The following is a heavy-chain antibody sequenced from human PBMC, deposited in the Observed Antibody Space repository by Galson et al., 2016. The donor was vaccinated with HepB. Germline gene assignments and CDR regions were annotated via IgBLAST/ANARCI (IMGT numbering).Heavy chain of an antibody. V-gene: IGHV3-23*01. CDR3: AKELYGRWNIALFSQRHGYYAMDV. CDR2: ISGSGGST. D-gene: IGHD6-13*01. CDR1: GFILRDYY. Sequence: SLRLSCAASGFILRDYYMDWVRQAPGKGLEWVSTISGSGGSTYYADSVRGRFTISRDSSKNALYPQMSSLRAEDTAVYYCAKELYGRWNIALFSQRHGYYAMDVWGQGTTVTVSS. J-gene: IGHJ6*02.